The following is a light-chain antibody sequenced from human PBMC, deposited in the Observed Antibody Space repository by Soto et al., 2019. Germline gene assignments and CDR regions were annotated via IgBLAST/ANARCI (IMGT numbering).Light chain of an antibody. J-gene: IGKJ5*01. CDR2: GVS. V-gene: IGKV3-15*01. Sequence: ETVMTQSPATLSVSPGERATLSCRASQSVGSDLAWYQQKPGQAPRLLIYGVSTRATGISARFSGGGSVTEFTLTISSLQSEDFAVYYCQQYEKWPPSITFGQGTRLEIK. CDR3: QQYEKWPPSIT. CDR1: QSVGSD.